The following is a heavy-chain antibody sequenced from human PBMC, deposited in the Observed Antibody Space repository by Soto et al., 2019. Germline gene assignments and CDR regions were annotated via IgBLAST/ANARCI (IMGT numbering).Heavy chain of an antibody. V-gene: IGHV3-48*01. CDR1: GFTFSSYS. D-gene: IGHD6-19*01. J-gene: IGHJ4*02. Sequence: PGGSLRRSYAASGFTFSSYSMNWVRQAPGKGLEWVSYISSSSSTIYYADSVKGRFTISRDNVQNSLYLQMHSLRAEDTAVYYCARERGSGWTFDYWGQGT. CDR2: ISSSSSTI. CDR3: ARERGSGWTFDY.